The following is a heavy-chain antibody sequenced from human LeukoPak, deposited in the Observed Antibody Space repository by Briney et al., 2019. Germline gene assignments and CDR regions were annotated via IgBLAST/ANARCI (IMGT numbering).Heavy chain of an antibody. Sequence: GASVKVSCKASGYTFTGYYMHWVRQAPGQGLEWMGRINPNSGGTNYAQKFQGGVTMTRDTSISTAYMELSRLRSDDTAVYYCARDPYCGGDCYLASWGQETLVTVSS. V-gene: IGHV1-2*06. J-gene: IGHJ5*02. D-gene: IGHD2-21*02. CDR3: ARDPYCGGDCYLAS. CDR2: INPNSGGT. CDR1: GYTFTGYY.